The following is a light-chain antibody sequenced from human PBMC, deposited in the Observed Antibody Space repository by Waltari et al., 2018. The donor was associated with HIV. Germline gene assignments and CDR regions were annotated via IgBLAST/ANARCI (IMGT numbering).Light chain of an antibody. CDR2: YVS. CDR3: TSYTSLTTVV. Sequence: QSVLTQPASVSGSPGQSIPISCTGTNDAIGSYIYVSGYQHHPGKAPILLMYYVSSRPSGVSDRFSCSQSGHTASLTISGIHTEDEAHYYCTSYTSLTTVVFGGGTKLTVL. V-gene: IGLV2-14*03. CDR1: NDAIGSYIY. J-gene: IGLJ2*01.